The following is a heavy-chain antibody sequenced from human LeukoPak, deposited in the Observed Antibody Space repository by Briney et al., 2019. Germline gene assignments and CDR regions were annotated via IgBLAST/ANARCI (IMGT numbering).Heavy chain of an antibody. Sequence: GESLKISCKGSGYSFTSYWIGWVRQMPGKGLEWMGIIYPGDSDTRYSPSFQGQVTISADKPISTAYLQWSSLKASDTAMYYCARISYYYDSSGYYYSYYFDYWGQGTLVTVSS. D-gene: IGHD3-22*01. V-gene: IGHV5-51*04. CDR1: GYSFTSYW. CDR2: IYPGDSDT. CDR3: ARISYYYDSSGYYYSYYFDY. J-gene: IGHJ4*02.